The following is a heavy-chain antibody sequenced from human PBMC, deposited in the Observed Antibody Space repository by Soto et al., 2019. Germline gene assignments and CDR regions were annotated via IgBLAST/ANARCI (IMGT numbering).Heavy chain of an antibody. D-gene: IGHD3-3*01. Sequence: SETLSLTCAVYGGSFSGYYWSWIRQPPGKGLEWIGEINHSGSTNYNPSLKSRVTISVDTSKNLYSLKLSSVTAAVTAVYYCARQGRITIFGVVIHFGMDVWGQGTTVTVSS. J-gene: IGHJ6*02. CDR3: ARQGRITIFGVVIHFGMDV. CDR1: GGSFSGYY. CDR2: INHSGST. V-gene: IGHV4-34*01.